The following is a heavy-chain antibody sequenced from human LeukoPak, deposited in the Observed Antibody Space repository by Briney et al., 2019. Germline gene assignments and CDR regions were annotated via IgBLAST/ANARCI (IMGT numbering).Heavy chain of an antibody. CDR1: GGSISSGSYY. CDR3: ARHPLPKLRYFDWLFHGFDI. D-gene: IGHD3-9*01. Sequence: SQTLSLTCTVSGGSISSGSYYWSWIRQPAGKGLEWIGRIYTSGSTNYNPSLKSRVTISVDTSKNHFSLKLSSVTAADTAVYYCARHPLPKLRYFDWLFHGFDIWGQGTMVTVSS. J-gene: IGHJ3*02. CDR2: IYTSGST. V-gene: IGHV4-61*02.